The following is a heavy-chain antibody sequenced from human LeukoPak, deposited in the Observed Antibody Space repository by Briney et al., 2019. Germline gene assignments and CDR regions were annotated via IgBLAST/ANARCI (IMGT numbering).Heavy chain of an antibody. Sequence: GGSLRLSCAASGFTFSSYGMHWVRQAPGKGLEWVAVIWYDGSNKYYADSVKGRFTISRDNSKSTLYLQMNSLRAEDTAVYYCARRCSSTSCYYGDYWGQGTLVTVSS. V-gene: IGHV3-33*01. CDR2: IWYDGSNK. D-gene: IGHD2-2*01. J-gene: IGHJ4*02. CDR3: ARRCSSTSCYYGDY. CDR1: GFTFSSYG.